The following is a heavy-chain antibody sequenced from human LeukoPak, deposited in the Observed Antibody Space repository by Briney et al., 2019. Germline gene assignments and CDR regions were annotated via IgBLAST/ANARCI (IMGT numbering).Heavy chain of an antibody. CDR2: INPSGGST. Sequence: ASVKVSCKASGYTFTSYYMHWVRQAPGQGLEWMGIINPSGGSTSYAQKFQGRVTMTRDMSTSTVYMELSSLRSEDTAVYYCARGGDIVVVVAAQGYYYMDVRGKATTVTVSS. CDR1: GYTFTSYY. V-gene: IGHV1-46*01. D-gene: IGHD2-15*01. J-gene: IGHJ6*03. CDR3: ARGGDIVVVVAAQGYYYMDV.